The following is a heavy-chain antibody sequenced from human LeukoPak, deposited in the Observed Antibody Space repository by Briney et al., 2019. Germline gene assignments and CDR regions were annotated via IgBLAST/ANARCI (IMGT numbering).Heavy chain of an antibody. CDR1: GCTFTGYY. Sequence: GASVKVSCKASGCTFTGYYMHWVRQAPGQGLEWMGWINPNSSGTNYAQKFQGWVTMTRDTSISTAYMELSRLRSDDTAVYYCARGALLRYFDWLLEGGPNWFDPWGQGTLVTVSS. J-gene: IGHJ5*02. V-gene: IGHV1-2*04. CDR2: INPNSSGT. CDR3: ARGALLRYFDWLLEGGPNWFDP. D-gene: IGHD3-9*01.